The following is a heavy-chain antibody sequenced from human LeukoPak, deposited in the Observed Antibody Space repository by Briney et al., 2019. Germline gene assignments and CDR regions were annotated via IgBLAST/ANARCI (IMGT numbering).Heavy chain of an antibody. Sequence: GGSLRLSCAASGFTFSSYSMNWVRQAPGKGLEWVSSISSSSSYIYYADSVKGRFTISRDNAQNSLYLQMNSLRAEDTAVYYCARDLAAAADLWGQGTLVTVSS. CDR2: ISSSSSYI. V-gene: IGHV3-21*01. CDR3: ARDLAAAADL. D-gene: IGHD6-13*01. J-gene: IGHJ4*02. CDR1: GFTFSSYS.